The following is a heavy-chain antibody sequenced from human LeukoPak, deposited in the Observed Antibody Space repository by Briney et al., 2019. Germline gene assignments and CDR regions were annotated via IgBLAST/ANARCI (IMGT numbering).Heavy chain of an antibody. CDR1: GGSISSYY. J-gene: IGHJ5*02. V-gene: IGHV4-59*01. CDR2: IYYSGST. D-gene: IGHD3-16*01. CDR3: AGGEGALDP. Sequence: SETLSLTCTVSGGSISSYYWSWIRQPPGKGLEWIGYIYYSGSTNYNPSLKSRVTISVDTSKNQFSLKLSSVTAADTAVYYCAGGEGALDPWGQGTLVTVSS.